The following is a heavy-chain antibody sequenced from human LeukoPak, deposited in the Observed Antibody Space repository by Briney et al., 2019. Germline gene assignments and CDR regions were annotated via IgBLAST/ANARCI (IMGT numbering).Heavy chain of an antibody. CDR3: ARDSSGYQ. Sequence: GGSLRLSCAASGFTFSTYWMSWVRQAPGKGLEWVANIKEDGSEKYYGDSVKGRFTISRDNAKNSLHLEMNSLRVEDTAVYYCARDSSGYQWGQGTLVTVSS. J-gene: IGHJ4*02. CDR1: GFTFSTYW. V-gene: IGHV3-7*03. D-gene: IGHD3-22*01. CDR2: IKEDGSEK.